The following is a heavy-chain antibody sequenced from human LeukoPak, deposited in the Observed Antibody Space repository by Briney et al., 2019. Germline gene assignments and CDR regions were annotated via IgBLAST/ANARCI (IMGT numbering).Heavy chain of an antibody. Sequence: ASVKVSCKASGYTFTGYYMHWVRQAPGQGLEWMGWINPNSGGTNYAQRFQGRVTMTRDTSISTAYMELSRLRSDDTAVYYCERDRDQWLPERCDYWGQGTLVTVSS. CDR2: INPNSGGT. CDR3: ERDRDQWLPERCDY. V-gene: IGHV1-2*02. D-gene: IGHD6-19*01. J-gene: IGHJ4*02. CDR1: GYTFTGYY.